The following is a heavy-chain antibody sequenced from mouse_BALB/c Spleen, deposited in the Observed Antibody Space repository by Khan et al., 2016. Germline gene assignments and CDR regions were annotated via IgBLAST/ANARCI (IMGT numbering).Heavy chain of an antibody. CDR2: INPSNGRT. CDR1: GYTFTSYW. J-gene: IGHJ4*01. Sequence: QVQLQQPGAELVKPGASVKLYCKASGYTFTSYWMHWVKQKPGQGLEWIGEINPSNGRTNYNEKFKSKATLTVDKSSSTAYMQLSSLTSEDSAVYYCARSGGYYGYYAMDYWGQGTSVTVSS. CDR3: ARSGGYYGYYAMDY. D-gene: IGHD1-1*01. V-gene: IGHV1S81*02.